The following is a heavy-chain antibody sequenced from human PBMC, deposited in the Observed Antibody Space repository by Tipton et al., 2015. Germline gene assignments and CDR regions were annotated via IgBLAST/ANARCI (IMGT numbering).Heavy chain of an antibody. V-gene: IGHV3-48*02. CDR3: ARGFYSGSGTYPTY. D-gene: IGHD3-10*01. Sequence: GSLRLSCAASGFRFTDFSMNWVRQSPGKGLQWISFIDRYSTAFYYADSVKGRFTISRDNGADTLSLQMNSLRDEDTAVYYCARGFYSGSGTYPTYWGQGTLVTVSS. J-gene: IGHJ4*02. CDR2: IDRYSTAF. CDR1: GFRFTDFS.